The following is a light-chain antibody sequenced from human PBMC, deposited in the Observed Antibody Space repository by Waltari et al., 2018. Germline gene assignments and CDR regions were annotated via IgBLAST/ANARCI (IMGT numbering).Light chain of an antibody. Sequence: EIVLTQSPGTLSLSSGERATLSCRASQIISNNYLAWYQAKPGQAPRLLIYGISHRATGIPDRFSGGGSGTDFTLTISRLEPEDFAVYYCQQFGGSPKYTFGQGTKLEIK. J-gene: IGKJ2*01. CDR1: QIISNNY. CDR2: GIS. CDR3: QQFGGSPKYT. V-gene: IGKV3-20*01.